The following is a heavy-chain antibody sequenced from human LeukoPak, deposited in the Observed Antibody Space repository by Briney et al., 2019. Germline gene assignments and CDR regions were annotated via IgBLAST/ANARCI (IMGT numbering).Heavy chain of an antibody. CDR1: GFTLSSFA. D-gene: IGHD6-25*01. Sequence: GGSLSLSCAASGFTLSSFALSWVRQTPGKGLEWVSAIRSDGVGTYYAGSVKGRFTISRDNSKNTLYLHMNSLTAEDTAVYYCAKGIPESGTSLRGFEYWGQGTLVTVSS. V-gene: IGHV3-23*01. J-gene: IGHJ4*02. CDR2: IRSDGVGT. CDR3: AKGIPESGTSLRGFEY.